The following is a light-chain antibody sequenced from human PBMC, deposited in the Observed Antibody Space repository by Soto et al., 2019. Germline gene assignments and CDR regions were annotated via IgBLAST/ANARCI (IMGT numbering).Light chain of an antibody. CDR1: QSISSW. CDR3: QQSGDTPPWT. V-gene: IGKV1-5*03. J-gene: IGKJ1*01. Sequence: IQMTQSPSSLSASVGDRVTITCQASQSISSWLAWYQQKPGKAPKLLIYKASTLKSGVPSRFSGSGSGTEFTLTITSLQPEDFATYYCQQSGDTPPWTFGQGTKVDIK. CDR2: KAS.